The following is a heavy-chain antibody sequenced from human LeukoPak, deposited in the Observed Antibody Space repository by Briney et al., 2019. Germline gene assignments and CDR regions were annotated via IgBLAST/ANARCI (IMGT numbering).Heavy chain of an antibody. J-gene: IGHJ4*02. CDR1: GFTFSSYS. D-gene: IGHD3-16*01. Sequence: PGGSLRLSCAASGFTFSSYSMNWVRQAPGKELEWVSSISSSSSYIYYADSVKGRFTISRDNAKNSLYLQMNSLRAEDTAVYYCARDGGSGNPVFVHDYWGQGTLVTVSS. CDR2: ISSSSSYI. CDR3: ARDGGSGNPVFVHDY. V-gene: IGHV3-21*01.